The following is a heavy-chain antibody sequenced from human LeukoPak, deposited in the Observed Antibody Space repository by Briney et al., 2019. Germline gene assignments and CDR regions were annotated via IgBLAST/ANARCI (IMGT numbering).Heavy chain of an antibody. J-gene: IGHJ4*02. CDR3: AKEAILRRVVPAASLGY. D-gene: IGHD2-2*01. CDR2: ISVSSSYI. V-gene: IGHV3-21*01. CDR1: RFTFSSYS. Sequence: GGSLRLSCAASRFTFSSYSMNWVRRAPGEGLEWVSSISVSSSYIYYAGSVKGRFTISRDNAKNSLYLQMNSLRAEDTAVYYCAKEAILRRVVPAASLGYWGQGTLVTVSS.